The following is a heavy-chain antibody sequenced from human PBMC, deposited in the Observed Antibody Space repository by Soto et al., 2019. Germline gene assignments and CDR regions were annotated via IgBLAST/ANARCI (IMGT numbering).Heavy chain of an antibody. CDR2: IIPVFGTT. Sequence: SSVQASCKASGGTFNNYTISWLRQAPGQGLEWMGGIIPVFGTTNYEQKFQGRVTITADGSTSTAYMELSSLRSADTAVYYCSRASPYIFIRRPDLNQYYYAMDVW. CDR3: SRASPYIFIRRPDLNQYYYAMDV. D-gene: IGHD2-15*01. CDR1: GGTFNNYT. V-gene: IGHV1-69*13. J-gene: IGHJ6*01.